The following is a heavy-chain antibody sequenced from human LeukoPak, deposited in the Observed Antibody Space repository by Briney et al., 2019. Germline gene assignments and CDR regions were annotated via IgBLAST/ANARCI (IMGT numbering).Heavy chain of an antibody. Sequence: ASVKVSCKASGGTFSSYAISWVRQAPGQGLEWMGGIIPIFGTANYAQKFQGRATITTDESTSTAYMELSSLRSEDTAVYYCARRSIAAGVFDYWGQGTLVTVSS. D-gene: IGHD6-13*01. J-gene: IGHJ4*02. CDR2: IIPIFGTA. CDR1: GGTFSSYA. V-gene: IGHV1-69*05. CDR3: ARRSIAAGVFDY.